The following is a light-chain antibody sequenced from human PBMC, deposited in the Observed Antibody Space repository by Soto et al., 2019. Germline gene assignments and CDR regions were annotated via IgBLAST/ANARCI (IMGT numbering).Light chain of an antibody. V-gene: IGKV3-11*01. J-gene: IGKJ1*01. CDR3: QQRRT. Sequence: EIVLTQSPAPLSLSPGERATLSCRASQSVSSYLAWYQQKPGQAPRLLIYDASNRATGIPARFSGSGSGTDFTLTIARLEPEDFAVYYCQQRRTFGQGTKVDI. CDR1: QSVSSY. CDR2: DAS.